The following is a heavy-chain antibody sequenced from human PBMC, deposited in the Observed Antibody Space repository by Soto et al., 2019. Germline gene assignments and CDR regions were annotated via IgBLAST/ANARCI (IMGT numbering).Heavy chain of an antibody. J-gene: IGHJ4*02. CDR2: QILNTGNT. D-gene: IGHD2-15*01. Sequence: ASVKVSCKASGYTFNPYDFNWVRQAPGQGLEWMGFQILNTGNTEYAERVQGRVTMTADTSTSTAYMELRSLRSDDTAVYYCARDHRYCSGGSCYVVDYWGQGTLVTVSS. CDR1: GYTFNPYD. V-gene: IGHV1-18*01. CDR3: ARDHRYCSGGSCYVVDY.